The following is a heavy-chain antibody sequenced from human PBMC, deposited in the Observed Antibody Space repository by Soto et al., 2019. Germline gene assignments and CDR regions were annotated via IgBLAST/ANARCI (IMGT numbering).Heavy chain of an antibody. CDR3: STSVYCSTTRCYYYYGLDV. D-gene: IGHD2-2*01. V-gene: IGHV1-69*01. CDR1: GGTFSSHS. J-gene: IGHJ6*02. Sequence: QVQXVQSGXEVXXPGSSVKVSCKVSGGTFSSHSINWVXXXXXQGPEWMGGIIPIFGTENYAQKXXXXXXXXXXXXXXXXXXXXXXXTSEDTALYYCSTSVYCSTTRCYYYYGLDVWGQGTTVIVSS. CDR2: IIPIFGTE.